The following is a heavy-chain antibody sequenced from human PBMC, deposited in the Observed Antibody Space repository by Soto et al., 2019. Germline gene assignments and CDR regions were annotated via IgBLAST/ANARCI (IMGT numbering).Heavy chain of an antibody. J-gene: IGHJ4*02. CDR2: INAGNGNT. CDR1: GYTFTSYV. V-gene: IGHV1-3*01. CDR3: ARDRTYYGDYKGDY. Sequence: QVQLVQSGAEVKKPGASVKVSCKASGYTFTSYVLHWVRQAPGQRPEWMGWINAGNGNTKYSQNFQGRVTISKNTSASTVYMELRSLKSEVTAVYYCARDRTYYGDYKGDYWGQGTLVDVSS. D-gene: IGHD4-17*01.